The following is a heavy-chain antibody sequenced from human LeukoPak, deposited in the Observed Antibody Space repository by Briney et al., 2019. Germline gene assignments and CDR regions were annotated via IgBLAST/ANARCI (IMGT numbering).Heavy chain of an antibody. CDR3: ARGDHYYDSSGYFDY. J-gene: IGHJ4*02. CDR2: IFYSGST. CDR1: GGSISNYY. Sequence: SETLSLTCTVSGGSISNYYWSWIRQPPGKGLEWIGDIFYSGSTNYNPSLKSRVTISVATSQNRFSLELSSVTAADTAVYYCARGDHYYDSSGYFDYWGQGTLVTVSS. D-gene: IGHD3-22*01. V-gene: IGHV4-59*01.